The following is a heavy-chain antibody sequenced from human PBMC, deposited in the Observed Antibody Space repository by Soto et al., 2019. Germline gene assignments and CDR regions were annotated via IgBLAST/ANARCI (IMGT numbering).Heavy chain of an antibody. Sequence: GGSLRLSCAASGFSFTTYVMHWVRQAPGKGLEWVAVISHDGSYKYYGDAVKGRFTISRDTAKNAGYLEMNSLRPEDTAVYYFAKGLLAIVGTTLPRDAFNIWGQGTMVTVSS. D-gene: IGHD1-26*01. J-gene: IGHJ3*02. V-gene: IGHV3-30*18. CDR2: ISHDGSYK. CDR3: AKGLLAIVGTTLPRDAFNI. CDR1: GFSFTTYV.